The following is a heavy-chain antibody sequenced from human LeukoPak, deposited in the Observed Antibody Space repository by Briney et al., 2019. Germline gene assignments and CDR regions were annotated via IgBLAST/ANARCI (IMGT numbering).Heavy chain of an antibody. Sequence: GGSLRLSCAASGFTFSDYYMNWIRQAPGKGLEWISYISGSSSDTNYADSVKGRFTISRDNSKNTLYLQMNSLRAEDTAVYYCATDFGVSMARGGKEWGQGTLVTVSS. CDR3: ATDFGVSMARGGKE. D-gene: IGHD3-10*01. CDR1: GFTFSDYY. J-gene: IGHJ4*02. CDR2: ISGSSSDT. V-gene: IGHV3-11*06.